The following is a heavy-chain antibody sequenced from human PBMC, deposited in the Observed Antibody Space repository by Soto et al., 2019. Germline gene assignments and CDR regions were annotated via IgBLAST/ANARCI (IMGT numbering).Heavy chain of an antibody. CDR1: GYTFTSYY. CDR3: ARDIVVVITTPYYYYGMDV. V-gene: IGHV1-46*01. J-gene: IGHJ6*02. D-gene: IGHD3-22*01. CDR2: INPSGGST. Sequence: ASVKVSCKXSGYTFTSYYMHWVRQAPGQGLEWMGIINPSGGSTSYAQKFQGRVTMTRDTSTSTVYMELSSLRSEDTAVYYCARDIVVVITTPYYYYGMDVWGQGTTVTVSS.